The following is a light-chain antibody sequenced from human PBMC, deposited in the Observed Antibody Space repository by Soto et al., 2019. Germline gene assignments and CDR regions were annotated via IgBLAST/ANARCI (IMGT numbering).Light chain of an antibody. V-gene: IGKV1-5*01. CDR3: QQYNSYWT. J-gene: IGKJ1*01. CDR2: DAS. CDR1: QSISSW. Sequence: DIQMTQSPSTLSASVGDRVTITCRASQSISSWLAWYQQKPGKAPKLLIYDASSLESGVPSRFSGSGSGTEFTLTITRLQPDDFATYYCQQYNSYWTFGQATRVDIK.